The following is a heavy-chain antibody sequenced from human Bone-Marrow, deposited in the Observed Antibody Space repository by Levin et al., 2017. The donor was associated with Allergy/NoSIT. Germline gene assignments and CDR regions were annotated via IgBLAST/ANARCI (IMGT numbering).Heavy chain of an antibody. CDR1: GFSFSNYE. D-gene: IGHD1-26*01. CDR2: INTEGDDI. Sequence: RGESLKISCVASGFSFSNYEMNWVRQAPGKGLEWISYINTEGDDIHYTDSVKGRFTISRDSAKNSLYLQMNSLRAEDTAVYYCARDRWEHQVPTGPFDVWGQGTMVTVSS. V-gene: IGHV3-48*03. J-gene: IGHJ3*01. CDR3: ARDRWEHQVPTGPFDV.